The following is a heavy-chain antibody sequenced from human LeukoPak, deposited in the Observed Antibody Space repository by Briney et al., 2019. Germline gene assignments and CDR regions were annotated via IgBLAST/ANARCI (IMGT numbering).Heavy chain of an antibody. D-gene: IGHD6-19*01. CDR1: GDSNSSSSYY. J-gene: IGHJ3*02. V-gene: IGHV4-39*07. CDR3: ARVGWTDAFDI. CDR2: IYYSGST. Sequence: PSETLSLTCTVSGDSNSSSSYYWGWIRQSPGKGLEWIGSIYYSGSTNYNPSLKSRVTISVDTSKNQFSLKLSSVTAADTAVYYCARVGWTDAFDIWGQGTMVTVSS.